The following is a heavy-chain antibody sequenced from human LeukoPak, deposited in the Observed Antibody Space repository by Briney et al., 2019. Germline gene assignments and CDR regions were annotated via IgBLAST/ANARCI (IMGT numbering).Heavy chain of an antibody. CDR2: IYHTGRT. CDR3: ARWGRNWDYFDF. CDR1: GYSISSGYY. J-gene: IGHJ4*02. D-gene: IGHD7-27*01. Sequence: SETLSLTCTVSGYSISSGYYWGWIRQPPGKGLEWIGTIYHTGRTCYTPSLKSRVTISLDTSKNQFSLHLTSVSAADTAVYYCARWGRNWDYFDFWGQGTLVTVSS. V-gene: IGHV4-38-2*02.